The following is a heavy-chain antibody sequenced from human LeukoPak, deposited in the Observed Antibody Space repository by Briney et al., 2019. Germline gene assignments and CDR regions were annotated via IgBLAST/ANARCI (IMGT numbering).Heavy chain of an antibody. Sequence: PGGSLRLSCAASGFTFNSYGMHWVRQAPGKGLEWVAVMWYDGSNKYYADSVKGRFTISRDDSKSTLYLQMNSLRAEDTAMYYCARDRPYSSSLNYYYGMDVWGQGTTVTVSS. D-gene: IGHD6-6*01. CDR2: MWYDGSNK. CDR1: GFTFNSYG. V-gene: IGHV3-33*01. J-gene: IGHJ6*02. CDR3: ARDRPYSSSLNYYYGMDV.